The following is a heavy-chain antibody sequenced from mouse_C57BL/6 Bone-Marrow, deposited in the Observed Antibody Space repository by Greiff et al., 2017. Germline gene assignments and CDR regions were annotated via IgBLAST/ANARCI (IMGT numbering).Heavy chain of an antibody. J-gene: IGHJ2*01. Sequence: VQLQQSGAELVRPGTSVKLSCKASGYTFTNYWIGWAKQRPGHGLEWIGDIYPGGGYTNYNEKFKGKATLTADKASSTAYMQISSLTSEDSAIYSCARDRREDYFDCWGQGTTLTVSS. CDR1: GYTFTNYW. CDR2: IYPGGGYT. V-gene: IGHV1-63*01. CDR3: ARDRREDYFDC. D-gene: IGHD3-2*01.